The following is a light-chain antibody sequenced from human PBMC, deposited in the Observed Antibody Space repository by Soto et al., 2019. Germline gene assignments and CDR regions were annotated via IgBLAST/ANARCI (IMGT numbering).Light chain of an antibody. Sequence: DLQLTQSPTSLSASLGDRVTIXXRASQFIDSYLNWYQQKPGKAPKVXIYAASSLQSGVSSRFSGSGSGTDFTLTINSLQPEDFATYYCQQSYSTTRTFGQGTKVDI. J-gene: IGKJ1*01. CDR2: AAS. CDR1: QFIDSY. V-gene: IGKV1-39*01. CDR3: QQSYSTTRT.